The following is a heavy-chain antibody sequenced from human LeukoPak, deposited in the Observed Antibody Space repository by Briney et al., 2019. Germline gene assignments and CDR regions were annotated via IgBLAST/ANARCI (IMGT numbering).Heavy chain of an antibody. CDR1: GLTFSSYS. J-gene: IGHJ4*02. CDR2: ISYDGSNI. CDR3: ARDNGSGWYYFDY. Sequence: PGGSLRLTCADSGLTFSSYSMHWVRQTPGKGLEWVAIISYDGSNIYYADSVKGRFTISRDNSKNTLYLQMNSLRREDTAVYYCARDNGSGWYYFDYWGQGTLVTVSS. D-gene: IGHD6-19*01. V-gene: IGHV3-30*04.